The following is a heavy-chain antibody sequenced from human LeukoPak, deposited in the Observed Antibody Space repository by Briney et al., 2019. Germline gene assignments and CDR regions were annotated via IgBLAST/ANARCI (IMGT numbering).Heavy chain of an antibody. CDR1: GYTFTSYY. Sequence: ASVKVSCKASGYTFTSYYMHWVRQAPRQGLEWMGIINPTGGGTNYAQKFQGRLTMTRDTSTSTIYMELSSLRSEDTAVYYCTRGLAHSDYWGQGTLVTVSS. CDR3: TRGLAHSDY. V-gene: IGHV1-46*01. CDR2: INPTGGGT. J-gene: IGHJ4*02.